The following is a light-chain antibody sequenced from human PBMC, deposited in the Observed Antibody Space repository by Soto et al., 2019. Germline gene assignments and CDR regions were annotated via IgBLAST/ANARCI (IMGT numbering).Light chain of an antibody. V-gene: IGKV4-1*01. CDR2: WAS. CDR1: QSVLYSSNNKNY. CDR3: QHHYSTPPT. J-gene: IGKJ1*01. Sequence: DIVMTQSPDSLAVSMGARATINCKSSQSVLYSSNNKNYLAWYQQKPGQPPKLLIYWASTRESGVPDRFSGSGSETDFTLTISSLQAEDVAVYYCQHHYSTPPTFGQGTKVESK.